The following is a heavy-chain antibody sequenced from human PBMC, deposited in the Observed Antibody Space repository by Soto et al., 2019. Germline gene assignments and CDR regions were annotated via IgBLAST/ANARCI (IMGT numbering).Heavy chain of an antibody. V-gene: IGHV1-69*01. CDR3: ARAGGSMGSGWYAMVYYYSGMDV. J-gene: IGHJ6*02. Sequence: QVQLVQSGSEVKKPGSSVKVSCKASGGTFSSYAISWVRQAPGQGLEWMGGIIPIFGTANYAQKFQGRVTSTADESTSTGYMELSSLRSEDTAVYYCARAGGSMGSGWYAMVYYYSGMDVWGQGTTGTVS. CDR2: IIPIFGTA. CDR1: GGTFSSYA. D-gene: IGHD6-19*01.